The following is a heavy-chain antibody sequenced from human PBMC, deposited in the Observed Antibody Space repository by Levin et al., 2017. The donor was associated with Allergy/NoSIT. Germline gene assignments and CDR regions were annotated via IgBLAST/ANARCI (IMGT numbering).Heavy chain of an antibody. D-gene: IGHD3-10*01. J-gene: IGHJ4*02. CDR1: GYTLTELS. V-gene: IGHV1-24*01. CDR2: FDPEDGET. Sequence: GESLKISCKVSGYTLTELSMHWVRQAPGKGLEWMGGFDPEDGETIYAQKFQGRVTMTEDTSTDTAYMELSSLRSEDTAVYYCATGRDYYGAGSYPAFDYWGQGTLVTVSS. CDR3: ATGRDYYGAGSYPAFDY.